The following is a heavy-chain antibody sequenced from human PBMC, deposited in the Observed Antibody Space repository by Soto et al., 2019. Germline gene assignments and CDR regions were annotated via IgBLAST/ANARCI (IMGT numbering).Heavy chain of an antibody. V-gene: IGHV3-53*01. Sequence: GGSLRLSCAASGFDVSNTDMSWVRQAPGKGLGWVSVSYSGGYTNYADSVKGRFIISRDNSKNTLYLQMNSLRAEDTAVYYCAKDNQGGYETARAFDIWGQGTMVTVSS. D-gene: IGHD5-12*01. CDR2: SYSGGYT. CDR3: AKDNQGGYETARAFDI. CDR1: GFDVSNTD. J-gene: IGHJ3*02.